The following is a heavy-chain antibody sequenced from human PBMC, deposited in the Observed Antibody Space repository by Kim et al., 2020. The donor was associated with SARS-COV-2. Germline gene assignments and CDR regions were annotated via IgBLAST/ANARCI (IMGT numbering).Heavy chain of an antibody. CDR1: GGSFSGYY. J-gene: IGHJ4*02. Sequence: SETLSLTCAVYGGSFSGYYWSWIRQPPGKGLEWIGEINHSGSTNYNPSLKSRVTISVDTSKNQFSLKLSSVTAADTAVYYCARRSFLGGFDYWGQGTLVT. V-gene: IGHV4-34*01. CDR3: ARRSFLGGFDY. D-gene: IGHD2-15*01. CDR2: INHSGST.